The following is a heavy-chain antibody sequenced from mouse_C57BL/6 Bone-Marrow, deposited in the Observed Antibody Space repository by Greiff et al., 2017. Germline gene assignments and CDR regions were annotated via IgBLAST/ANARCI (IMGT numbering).Heavy chain of an antibody. CDR1: GYTFTSYW. J-gene: IGHJ2*01. D-gene: IGHD4-1*01. CDR2: IYPTSGRT. Sequence: QVQLQQPGAELVQPGASVKMSCKASGYTFTSYWITWVKQRPGQGLEWIGDIYPTSGRTNYNEKFTSKAILTVDTSSNTSYMQLSSLTSEDSAVFYGARAGPLGRSFDYWGQGTTLTVSS. V-gene: IGHV1-55*01. CDR3: ARAGPLGRSFDY.